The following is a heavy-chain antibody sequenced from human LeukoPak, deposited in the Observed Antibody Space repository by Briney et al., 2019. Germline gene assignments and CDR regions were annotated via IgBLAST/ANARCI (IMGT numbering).Heavy chain of an antibody. J-gene: IGHJ4*02. Sequence: GGSLRLSCAASGFTFSSYSMNWVRQAPGKGLEWVSYISSSSSTIYYADSVKGRFTISRDNAKNSLYLQMNSLRAEDTAVYYCARDRDSAYCGGDCYPDYWGQGTLVTVSS. CDR2: ISSSSSTI. V-gene: IGHV3-48*01. CDR1: GFTFSSYS. CDR3: ARDRDSAYCGGDCYPDY. D-gene: IGHD2-21*02.